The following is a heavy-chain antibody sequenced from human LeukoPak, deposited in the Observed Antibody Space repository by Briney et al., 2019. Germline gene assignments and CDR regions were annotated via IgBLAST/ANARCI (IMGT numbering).Heavy chain of an antibody. CDR2: IYPGESYT. Sequence: GESLKISCKGSGYRFTTSWIAWVRQMPGKGLEWMGMIYPGESYTRYSPSFQGHVTISADKSISTTYLQWSSLRASDTAMYYCARHVANVGSDYWGQGTLVTVSS. CDR3: ARHVANVGSDY. V-gene: IGHV5-51*01. CDR1: GYRFTTSW. D-gene: IGHD1-26*01. J-gene: IGHJ4*02.